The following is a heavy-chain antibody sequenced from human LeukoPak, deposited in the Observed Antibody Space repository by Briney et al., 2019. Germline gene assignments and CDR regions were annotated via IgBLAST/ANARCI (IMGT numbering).Heavy chain of an antibody. CDR2: INPSGGST. V-gene: IGHV1-46*01. Sequence: ASVKVSCKAPGYTFTNYYMHWVRQAPGQGLEWMGIINPSGGSTSYAQKFQGRVTLTRDTSTSTVYMELSSLRSEDTAVYYCARAPAFGNTAMVTYWGQGTLVTVSS. CDR1: GYTFTNYY. J-gene: IGHJ4*02. D-gene: IGHD5-18*01. CDR3: ARAPAFGNTAMVTY.